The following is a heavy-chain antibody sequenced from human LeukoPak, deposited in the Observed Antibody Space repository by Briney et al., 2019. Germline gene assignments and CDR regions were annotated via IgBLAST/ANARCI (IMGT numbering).Heavy chain of an antibody. CDR3: ARVGVAAAGY. Sequence: ASVKVSCKASGYTFGNYDINWVRQATGQGLEWMGWMNPNSGNKGYAQKFQGRVTMTRNTSISTAYMELSSLRSEDTAVYYCARVGVAAAGYWGQGTLVTVSS. J-gene: IGHJ4*02. V-gene: IGHV1-8*01. CDR1: GYTFGNYD. D-gene: IGHD6-13*01. CDR2: MNPNSGNK.